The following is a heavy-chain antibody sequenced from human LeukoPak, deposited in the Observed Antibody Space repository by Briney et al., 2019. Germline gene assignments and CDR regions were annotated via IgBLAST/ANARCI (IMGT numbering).Heavy chain of an antibody. CDR1: GFTVSSNY. J-gene: IGHJ4*02. D-gene: IGHD5-18*01. Sequence: GGSLRLSCAASGFTVSSNYMSWVRQAPGKGLEWVSVIYSGGSTYYADSVKGRFTISRDNSKNTLYLQMNSLRAEDTAVYYCVRDQGSRIQLWYEGFDYWGQGTLVTVSS. CDR3: VRDQGSRIQLWYEGFDY. V-gene: IGHV3-66*01. CDR2: IYSGGST.